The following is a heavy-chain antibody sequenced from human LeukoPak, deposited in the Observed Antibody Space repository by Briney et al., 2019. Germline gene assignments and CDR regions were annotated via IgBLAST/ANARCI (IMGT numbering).Heavy chain of an antibody. CDR1: GDSVNSADYY. CDR2: IYYRGTT. CDR3: AREGITIFGQNYYYGVDV. J-gene: IGHJ6*02. D-gene: IGHD3-3*01. Sequence: SQTLSLTCTVSGDSVNSADYYWSWIRQSPGKGLEWIGNIYYRGTTDYKPSLKSRITISLDTSRNQFSLRVRSVTAADTAVHYCAREGITIFGQNYYYGVDVWGQGTRVIVSS. V-gene: IGHV4-30-4*01.